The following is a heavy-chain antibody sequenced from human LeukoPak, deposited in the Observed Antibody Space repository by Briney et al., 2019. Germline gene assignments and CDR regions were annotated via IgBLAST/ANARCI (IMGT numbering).Heavy chain of an antibody. J-gene: IGHJ4*02. CDR2: ISGSGGST. CDR1: GFTFSSYA. D-gene: IGHD1-26*01. V-gene: IGHV3-23*01. Sequence: GGSLRLSCAASGFTFSSYAMSWVRQAPGKGLEWVSAISGSGGSTYYADSVKGRFTISRDNSKNTLYLQMNSLRAEDTAVYYCAKPLGSSGSYVYYFDYWGQGTLVTVSS. CDR3: AKPLGSSGSYVYYFDY.